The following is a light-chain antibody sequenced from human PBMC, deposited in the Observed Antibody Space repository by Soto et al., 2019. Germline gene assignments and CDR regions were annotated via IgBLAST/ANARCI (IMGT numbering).Light chain of an antibody. CDR3: LQYCNSPYT. V-gene: IGKV3-20*01. J-gene: IGKJ2*01. CDR2: GAS. CDR1: QSVSSGD. Sequence: EIALTQSPGTLSLSPGERATLSCRTSQSVSSGDFAWYQHRPGQAPRLVIYGASTRATGVPDRFSGSGSGTDFTLTIIGLEPDDFAVYFWLQYCNSPYTFGKGTKLQMK.